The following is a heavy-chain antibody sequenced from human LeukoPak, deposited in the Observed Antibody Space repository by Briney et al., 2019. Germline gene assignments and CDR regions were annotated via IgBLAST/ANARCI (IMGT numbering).Heavy chain of an antibody. D-gene: IGHD2-2*02. CDR3: ARTPTKYCSSTSCYTPYFDY. CDR1: GYTFTGCY. J-gene: IGHJ4*02. Sequence: ASVKVSCKASGYTFTGCYMHWVRQATGQGLEWMGWMNPNSGNTGYAQKFQGRVTMTRNASISTAYMELSSLRSEDTAVYYCARTPTKYCSSTSCYTPYFDYWGQGTLVTVSS. CDR2: MNPNSGNT. V-gene: IGHV1-8*02.